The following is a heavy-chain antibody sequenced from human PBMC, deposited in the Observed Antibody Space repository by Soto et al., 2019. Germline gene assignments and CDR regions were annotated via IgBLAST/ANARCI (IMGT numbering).Heavy chain of an antibody. CDR1: GFTFTSSA. V-gene: IGHV1-58*01. Sequence: ASVKVSCTASGFTFTSSAVQWVRQARGQRLEWIGWIVVGSGNTNYAQKFQERVTITRDMSTSTAYMELSSLRSEDTAVYYCAAGVPMVRGVPFDYWGQGTLVTAPQ. CDR3: AAGVPMVRGVPFDY. CDR2: IVVGSGNT. D-gene: IGHD3-10*01. J-gene: IGHJ4*02.